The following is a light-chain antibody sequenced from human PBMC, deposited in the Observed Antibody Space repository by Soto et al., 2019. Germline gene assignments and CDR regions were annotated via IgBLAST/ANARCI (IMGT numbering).Light chain of an antibody. J-gene: IGKJ1*01. CDR3: QQRSNWPPWT. CDR1: QSVSSY. Sequence: EIVLTQSPATLSLSPGERATLSCRASQSVSSYLAWYQQKPGQAPRLLISDASNRATGIPARFSGSGSGTDFILTISSLEPEDFAVFYCQQRSNWPPWTFGQGTKVEIK. V-gene: IGKV3-11*01. CDR2: DAS.